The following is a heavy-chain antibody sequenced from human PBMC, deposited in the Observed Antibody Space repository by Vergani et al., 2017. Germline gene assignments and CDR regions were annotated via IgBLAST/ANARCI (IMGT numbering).Heavy chain of an antibody. CDR1: GFTFSSYG. D-gene: IGHD3-22*01. CDR2: ISYDGSNK. J-gene: IGHJ4*02. Sequence: QVQLVESGGGVVQPGRSLRLSCAASGFTFSSYGMHWVRQAPGKGLEWVAVISYDGSNKYYADSVKGRFTISRDNSKTTLYLQMNSLRAEDTAVYYCAKPPAYYYDSSGYYPTFDYWGQGTLVTVSS. CDR3: AKPPAYYYDSSGYYPTFDY. V-gene: IGHV3-30*18.